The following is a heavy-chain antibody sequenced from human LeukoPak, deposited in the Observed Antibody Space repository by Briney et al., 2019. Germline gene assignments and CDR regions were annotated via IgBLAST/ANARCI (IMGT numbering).Heavy chain of an antibody. Sequence: GGSLRLSCTASGFIFSTYWMSWVRQAPGKGLGWVANINQDGTDEYYVDSVKGRFTISRDNVKNSLHLQMNTLSAEDTAVYYCARDRRPTVYGGLNKWGQGTLVTVSS. J-gene: IGHJ4*02. CDR1: GFIFSTYW. V-gene: IGHV3-7*01. CDR3: ARDRRPTVYGGLNK. D-gene: IGHD2-8*01. CDR2: INQDGTDE.